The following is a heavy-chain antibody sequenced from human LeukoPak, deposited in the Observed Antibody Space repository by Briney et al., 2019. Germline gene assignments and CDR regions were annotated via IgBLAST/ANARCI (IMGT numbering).Heavy chain of an antibody. D-gene: IGHD3-10*01. V-gene: IGHV3-74*01. Sequence: GGPLRLSCAASGFTFNSYWMHWVRHAPGKGLVWVSRMSGDGRSTSYADSVKGRFTISRDNAKNTLYLQMDSLRGGDTAVYYCASGYYGSGSYLTPWGQGTLVTVSS. CDR1: GFTFNSYW. J-gene: IGHJ5*02. CDR2: MSGDGRST. CDR3: ASGYYGSGSYLTP.